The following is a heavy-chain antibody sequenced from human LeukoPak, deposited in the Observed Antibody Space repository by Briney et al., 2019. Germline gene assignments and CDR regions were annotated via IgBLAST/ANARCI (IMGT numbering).Heavy chain of an antibody. CDR2: IKEVGSEK. V-gene: IGHV3-7*01. D-gene: IGHD2-2*01. CDR3: ARGHYQLS. CDR1: GFTFSSYW. Sequence: PGGSLRLSCAVSGFTFSSYWMSWVRQAPGKGLEWVASIKEVGSEKHYVDSVKGRFTISRDNAKNSLYLQMNSLRAEDTAVYYCARGHYQLSWGQGILVTVSS. J-gene: IGHJ5*02.